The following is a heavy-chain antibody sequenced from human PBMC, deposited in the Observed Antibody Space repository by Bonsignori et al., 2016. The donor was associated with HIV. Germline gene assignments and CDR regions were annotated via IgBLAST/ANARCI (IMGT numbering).Heavy chain of an antibody. V-gene: IGHV3-48*02. Sequence: VRQAPGKGLEWVSSIGRTGAPIYYADSVKGRFTISRDNAKNSLYLQMNSLRDEDTAMYYCVGGGFQYFDYWGQGALVTVSS. D-gene: IGHD3-16*01. J-gene: IGHJ4*02. CDR2: IGRTGAPI. CDR3: VGGGFQYFDY.